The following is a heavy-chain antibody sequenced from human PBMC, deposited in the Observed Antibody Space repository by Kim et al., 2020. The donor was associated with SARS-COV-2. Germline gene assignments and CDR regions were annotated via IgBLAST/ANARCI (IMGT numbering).Heavy chain of an antibody. CDR3: VRVSRGSSDFHY. J-gene: IGHJ4*02. CDR1: GDSVSSNSAS. Sequence: SQTLSLTCAISGDSVSSNSASWTWIRQSPSRGLEWLGRTYYRSKWSYAYAVSVKGRITINPDTSKNQFSLQLNSVTPEDTAVYYCVRVSRGSSDFHYWGQGTLVTVSS. D-gene: IGHD6-6*01. CDR2: TYYRSKWSY. V-gene: IGHV6-1*01.